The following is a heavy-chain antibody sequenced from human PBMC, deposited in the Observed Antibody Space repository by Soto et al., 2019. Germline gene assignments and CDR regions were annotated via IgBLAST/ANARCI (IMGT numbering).Heavy chain of an antibody. Sequence: GASVKVSCKVSGYTLTELSMHWVRQAPGKGLEWMGGFDPEDGETIYAQKFQGRVTMTEDTSTDTAYMELSSLRPEDTAVYYCATNFKSYGDYFDFDYWGQGTLVTVSS. V-gene: IGHV1-24*01. D-gene: IGHD4-17*01. CDR3: ATNFKSYGDYFDFDY. CDR1: GYTLTELS. CDR2: FDPEDGET. J-gene: IGHJ4*02.